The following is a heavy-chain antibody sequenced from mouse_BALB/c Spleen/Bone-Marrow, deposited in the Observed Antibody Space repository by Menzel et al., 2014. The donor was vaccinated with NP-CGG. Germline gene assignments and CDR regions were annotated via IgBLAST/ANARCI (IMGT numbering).Heavy chain of an antibody. CDR1: GYAFSSSW. Sequence: QVQLKHSGPELVKPGASVKISCKASGYAFSSSWVNWVKQRPGQGLEWIGRIYPGDGDIYYNGKFKGKATLTADKSSSTAYMQRSSLTSVDSAVYCCARSDGYRVMDYWGQGTSVTVSS. CDR2: IYPGDGDI. D-gene: IGHD2-3*01. J-gene: IGHJ4*01. CDR3: ARSDGYRVMDY. V-gene: IGHV1-82*01.